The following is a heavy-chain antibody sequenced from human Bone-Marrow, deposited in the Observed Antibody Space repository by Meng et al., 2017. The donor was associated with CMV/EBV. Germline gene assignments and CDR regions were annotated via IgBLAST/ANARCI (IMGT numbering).Heavy chain of an antibody. CDR3: ARDESCSSTSCYGLGFDY. Sequence: GESLKISCAASGFTFSNYWMYWVRQAPGKGLVWVSRIKSDGSNTNYADSVKGRFTISRDNSKNTLYLQMNSLRAEDTAVYYCARDESCSSTSCYGLGFDYWGQGTLVTVSS. CDR2: IKSDGSNT. J-gene: IGHJ4*02. CDR1: GFTFSNYW. D-gene: IGHD2-2*01. V-gene: IGHV3-74*01.